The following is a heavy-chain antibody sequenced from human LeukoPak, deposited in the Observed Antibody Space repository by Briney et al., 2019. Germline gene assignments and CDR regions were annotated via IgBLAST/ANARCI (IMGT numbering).Heavy chain of an antibody. J-gene: IGHJ4*02. Sequence: GGSLRLSCAASGFTFSSYSMNWVRQAPGKGLEWVSSISSSSSYIYYADSVKGRFTISRDNAKNSLYLQMNSLRAEDTAVYYCASTIWFGELLPFDYWGQGTLVTVSS. CDR2: ISSSSSYI. V-gene: IGHV3-21*01. D-gene: IGHD3-10*01. CDR1: GFTFSSYS. CDR3: ASTIWFGELLPFDY.